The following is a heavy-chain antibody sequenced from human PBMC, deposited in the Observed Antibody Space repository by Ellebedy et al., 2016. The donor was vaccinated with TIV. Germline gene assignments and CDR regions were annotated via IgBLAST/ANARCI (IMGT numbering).Heavy chain of an antibody. Sequence: SETLSLTCTVSGASITTNDYYWAWIRQPPGKRLEWIGNLYYTGSTYYNPSLRTRLTISLDTSKTQFSLQLNSVTAADTAVYYCARIPVGAMHFDYWGQGTLVTVSS. J-gene: IGHJ4*02. CDR1: GASITTNDYY. CDR2: LYYTGST. D-gene: IGHD1-26*01. V-gene: IGHV4-39*01. CDR3: ARIPVGAMHFDY.